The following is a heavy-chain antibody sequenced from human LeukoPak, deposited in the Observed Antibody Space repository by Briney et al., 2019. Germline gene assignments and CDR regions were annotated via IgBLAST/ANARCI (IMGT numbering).Heavy chain of an antibody. V-gene: IGHV1-3*01. CDR1: GYTFTSYA. D-gene: IGHD3-3*01. CDR2: INAGNGNT. J-gene: IGHJ6*02. CDR3: ARDPHYDFWSGSTTIYGMDV. Sequence: ASVKVSCKASGYTFTSYAMHWVRQAPGQRLEWMGWINAGNGNTKYSQKFQGRVTITRDTSASTAYMELSSLRSDDTAVYYCARDPHYDFWSGSTTIYGMDVWGQGTTVTVSS.